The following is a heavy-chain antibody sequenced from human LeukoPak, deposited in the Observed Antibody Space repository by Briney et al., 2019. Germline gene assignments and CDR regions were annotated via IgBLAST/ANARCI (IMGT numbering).Heavy chain of an antibody. D-gene: IGHD3-22*01. V-gene: IGHV3-21*01. CDR1: GFTFSSYS. J-gene: IGHJ4*02. Sequence: PGGSLRLSCAASGFTFSSYSMNWVRQAPGKGLEWVSSISSSSSYIYYADSVKGRFTISRDNAKNTLYLQMNSLRAEDTAVYYCAKDEYYYDSSGSSLGYWGQGTLVTVSS. CDR2: ISSSSSYI. CDR3: AKDEYYYDSSGSSLGY.